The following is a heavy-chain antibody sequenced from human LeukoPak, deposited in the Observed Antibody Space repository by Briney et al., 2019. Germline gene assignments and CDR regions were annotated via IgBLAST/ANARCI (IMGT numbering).Heavy chain of an antibody. J-gene: IGHJ4*02. CDR3: ARHERESSGWKYFDY. V-gene: IGHV4-59*08. Sequence: PSETLSLTCTVSGGSISSYYWSWIRQPPGKGLEWIGYIYYSGSTNYNPSLKSRVTISVDTSKNQFSLKLSSVTAADTGVYYCARHERESSGWKYFDYWGQGTLVTVSS. CDR2: IYYSGST. D-gene: IGHD6-19*01. CDR1: GGSISSYY.